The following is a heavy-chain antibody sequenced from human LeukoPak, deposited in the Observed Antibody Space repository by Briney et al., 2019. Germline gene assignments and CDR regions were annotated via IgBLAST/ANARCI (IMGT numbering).Heavy chain of an antibody. Sequence: PGGSLRLSCAASGFTFSSYAMSWVRQAPGKGLEWVSAISGSGGSTYYADSVKGRFTISRDNSKNTLYLQMNSLRAEDPAVYYCAKDAPYTNGVESIVNWFDPWGQGTLVTVSS. D-gene: IGHD2-8*01. V-gene: IGHV3-23*01. CDR3: AKDAPYTNGVESIVNWFDP. CDR2: ISGSGGST. CDR1: GFTFSSYA. J-gene: IGHJ5*02.